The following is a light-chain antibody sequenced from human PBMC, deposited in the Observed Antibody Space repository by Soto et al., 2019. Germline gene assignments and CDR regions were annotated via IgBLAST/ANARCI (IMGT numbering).Light chain of an antibody. Sequence: QSVLTQPASVSGSPGQSITISCTGTSSDVGGYNYVSWYQQHPGKAPKLMIYEVSNRPSGVSNRFSGSKSGNTASLTISGLQAEDEADYYCSSYTSSSTLVFVGGTTLTVL. V-gene: IGLV2-14*01. CDR3: SSYTSSSTLV. CDR1: SSDVGGYNY. CDR2: EVS. J-gene: IGLJ2*01.